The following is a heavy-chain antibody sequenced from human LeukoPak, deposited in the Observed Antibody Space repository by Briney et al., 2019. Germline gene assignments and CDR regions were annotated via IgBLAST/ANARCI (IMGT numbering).Heavy chain of an antibody. CDR3: ASKGLIYDILSSYYFDY. J-gene: IGHJ4*02. D-gene: IGHD3-9*01. V-gene: IGHV4-38-2*02. CDR1: GYSISSGYY. Sequence: SETLSLTCTVSGYSISSGYYWGWIRQPPGKGLEWIGSIYHSGSTYYNPSLKSRVTISVDTSKNQFSLKLSYVTAADTAVYYCASKGLIYDILSSYYFDYWGQGTLVTVSS. CDR2: IYHSGST.